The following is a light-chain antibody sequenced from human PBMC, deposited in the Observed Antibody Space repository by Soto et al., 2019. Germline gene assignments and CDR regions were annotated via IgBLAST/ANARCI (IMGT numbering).Light chain of an antibody. V-gene: IGKV1-27*01. J-gene: IGKJ1*01. CDR1: EDIGHF. CDR3: LKYNKDAPGA. Sequence: DIPMAQSPSSLSASVGDTVTLTCRASEDIGHFLAWYQQRPGTVPKLLIYATSRLQPGVPSRFSGSGSGTDFTLTINTLQPEDVATYFCLKYNKDAPGAFGQGTKVDI. CDR2: ATS.